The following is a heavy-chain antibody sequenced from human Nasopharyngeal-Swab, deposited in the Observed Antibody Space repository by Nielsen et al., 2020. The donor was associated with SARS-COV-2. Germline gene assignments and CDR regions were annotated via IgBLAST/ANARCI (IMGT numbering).Heavy chain of an antibody. Sequence: RQAPGKGLEWIGEINHSGSTNYNPSLKSRVTISVDTSKDQFSLKLSSVTAADTAVYYCASSPLWFGEPEHGMDVWGQGTTVTVSS. CDR2: INHSGST. CDR3: ASSPLWFGEPEHGMDV. V-gene: IGHV4-34*01. J-gene: IGHJ6*02. D-gene: IGHD3-10*01.